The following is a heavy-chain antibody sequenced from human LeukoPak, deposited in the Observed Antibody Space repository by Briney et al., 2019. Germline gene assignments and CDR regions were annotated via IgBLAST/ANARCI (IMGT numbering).Heavy chain of an antibody. J-gene: IGHJ4*02. CDR1: GGSISGYY. Sequence: KPSETLSLTCTVSGGSISGYYWSWIRRPPGKGLEWIGYIYYSGSTNYNPSLKSRVTISVDTSKNQFSLKLSSVTAADTAVYYCARVYSGYDYDHFDYWGQGTLVTVSS. V-gene: IGHV4-59*01. D-gene: IGHD5-12*01. CDR3: ARVYSGYDYDHFDY. CDR2: IYYSGST.